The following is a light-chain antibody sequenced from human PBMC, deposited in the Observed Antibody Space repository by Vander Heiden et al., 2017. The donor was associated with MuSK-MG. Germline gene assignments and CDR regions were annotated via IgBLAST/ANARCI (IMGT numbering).Light chain of an antibody. J-gene: IGKJ3*01. V-gene: IGKV3-20*01. Sequence: EIVLTQSPGTLSMSPGERATLSCKASQTFSSNYLAWYQQKPGQAPRLLIYGASNRDAGVQDRFGGSGSGTDFTLTSSRLETEDFAVYYFQQYGAFTFGHGTKVDVK. CDR2: GAS. CDR1: QTFSSNY. CDR3: QQYGAFT.